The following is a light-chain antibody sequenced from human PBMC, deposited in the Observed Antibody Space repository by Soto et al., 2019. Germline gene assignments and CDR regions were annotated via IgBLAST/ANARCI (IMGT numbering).Light chain of an antibody. V-gene: IGKV3-20*01. CDR2: GSS. CDR3: QHYCPSSGFT. CDR1: QSVAGLF. Sequence: EIVLTQSPDTLSLSPGERATLSCRASQSVAGLFLAWYQQKPGQAPRLLIDGSSNRATGIPERFSGSRSGTDFTLTISRLEPEDFAVYYCQHYCPSSGFTFGPGTKVDI. J-gene: IGKJ3*01.